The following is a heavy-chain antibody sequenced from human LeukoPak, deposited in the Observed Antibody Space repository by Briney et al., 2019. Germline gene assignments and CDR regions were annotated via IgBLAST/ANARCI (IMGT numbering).Heavy chain of an antibody. CDR2: IGAAGSTI. D-gene: IGHD2-15*01. V-gene: IGHV3-23*01. CDR1: GFTFSSYS. Sequence: GGSLRLSCAASGFTFSSYSMNWVRQAPGKGLEWVSYIGAAGSTIYYADSVKGRFTISRDNSKNTLYLQMNSLRAEDTAVYYCAKDLGLIVVVVAATGTFDIWGQGTMVTVSS. CDR3: AKDLGLIVVVVAATGTFDI. J-gene: IGHJ3*02.